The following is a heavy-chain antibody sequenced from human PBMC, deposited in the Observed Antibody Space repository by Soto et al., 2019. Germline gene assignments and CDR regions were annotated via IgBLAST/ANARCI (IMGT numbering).Heavy chain of an antibody. J-gene: IGHJ4*02. CDR2: INPNSGGT. D-gene: IGHD6-19*01. CDR1: GYTFTGYY. Sequence: QVQLVQSGAEVKKPGASVKVSCKASGYTFTGYYMHWVRQAPGQGLEWTGWINPNSGGTNYAQKFQGRVTMTRDTSISTAYMGVSRLRSYDTAGYYCAREGKYSSGWFWGGYWGQGTLVTVSS. V-gene: IGHV1-2*02. CDR3: AREGKYSSGWFWGGY.